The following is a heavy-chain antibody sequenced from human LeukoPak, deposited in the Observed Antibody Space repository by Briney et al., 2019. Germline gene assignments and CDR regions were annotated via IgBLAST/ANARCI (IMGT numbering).Heavy chain of an antibody. CDR1: GGTFSSYA. D-gene: IGHD3-22*01. Sequence: ASVKVSCKASGGTFSSYAISWVRQAPGQGLEWMGWMNPNSGNTGYAQKFQGRVTITRNTSISTAYMELSSLRSEDTAVYYCATGTDSSGYWVYFDYWGQGTLVTVSS. J-gene: IGHJ4*02. CDR2: MNPNSGNT. CDR3: ATGTDSSGYWVYFDY. V-gene: IGHV1-8*03.